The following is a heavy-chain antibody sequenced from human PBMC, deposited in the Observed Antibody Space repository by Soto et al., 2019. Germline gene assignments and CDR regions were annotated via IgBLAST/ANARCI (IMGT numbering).Heavy chain of an antibody. CDR2: IDPSDSYT. CDR3: ARHAPSTYYYDSSEVPFFDY. CDR1: GYSFTSYW. V-gene: IGHV5-10-1*01. D-gene: IGHD3-22*01. Sequence: GESLKISCKGSGYSFTSYWISWVRQMPGKGLEWMGRIDPSDSYTNYSPSFQGHVTIPADKSISTAYLQWSSLKASDTAMYYCARHAPSTYYYDSSEVPFFDYWGQGTLVTVSS. J-gene: IGHJ4*02.